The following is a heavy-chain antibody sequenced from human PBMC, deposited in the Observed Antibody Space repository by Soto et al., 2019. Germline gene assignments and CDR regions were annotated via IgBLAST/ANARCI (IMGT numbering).Heavy chain of an antibody. Sequence: SVKVSWKASGGPFGSYAISWVRHAPGQGLEWMGGIIPIVGTAHYAQKFQGRVTITADECTSTAYMELSSRRSEDTAVYDCARDEARDTAMGRNDYNYGMDVWGQGTTVTVSS. CDR1: GGPFGSYA. J-gene: IGHJ6*02. CDR3: ARDEARDTAMGRNDYNYGMDV. CDR2: IIPIVGTA. V-gene: IGHV1-69*13. D-gene: IGHD5-18*01.